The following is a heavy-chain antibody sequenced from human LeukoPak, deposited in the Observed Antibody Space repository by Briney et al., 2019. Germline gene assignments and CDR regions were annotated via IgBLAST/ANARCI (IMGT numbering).Heavy chain of an antibody. D-gene: IGHD2-15*01. CDR3: AKAGYCRGGTCYSPTADH. J-gene: IGHJ4*02. CDR1: GFTFSAFS. V-gene: IGHV3-23*01. Sequence: GGSLRLSCAASGFTFSAFSMNWVRQAPGKELEWVAGISDSGGRTYYADSVKGRFTSTRDNSKNTLFLQMNSLRAEDTAVYYCAKAGYCRGGTCYSPTADHWGQGTLVTVSA. CDR2: ISDSGGRT.